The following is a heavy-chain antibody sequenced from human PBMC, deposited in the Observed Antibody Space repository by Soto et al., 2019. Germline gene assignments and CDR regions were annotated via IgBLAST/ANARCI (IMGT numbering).Heavy chain of an antibody. V-gene: IGHV1-18*01. J-gene: IGHJ5*02. Sequence: ASVKVSCKASGYTFTSYGISWVRQAPGQGLEWMGWISAYNGNTNYAQKLQGRVTTTTDTSTSTAYMELRSLRSDDTAVYYCARESSGHSHYDFWCGSHEGEDWFDPWGQGTLVTVSS. D-gene: IGHD3-3*01. CDR3: ARESSGHSHYDFWCGSHEGEDWFDP. CDR1: GYTFTSYG. CDR2: ISAYNGNT.